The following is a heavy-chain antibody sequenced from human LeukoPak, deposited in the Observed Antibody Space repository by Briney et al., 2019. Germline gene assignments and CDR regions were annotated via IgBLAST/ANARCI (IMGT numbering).Heavy chain of an antibody. V-gene: IGHV3-23*01. CDR2: ISGSGGST. J-gene: IGHJ4*02. Sequence: GGSLRLSCAASGFTFSSYAMSWVRQAPGKGLEWVSAISGSGGSTYYADSVKGRFTISRDNSKNTLYLQMNSLRAEDTAVYYCAKGRQIWSGYHIDYWGQGTLVTVSS. CDR3: AKGRQIWSGYHIDY. CDR1: GFTFSSYA. D-gene: IGHD3-3*01.